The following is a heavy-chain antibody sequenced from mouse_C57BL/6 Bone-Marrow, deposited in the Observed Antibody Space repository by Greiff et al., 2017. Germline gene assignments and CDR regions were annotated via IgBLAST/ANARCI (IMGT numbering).Heavy chain of an antibody. D-gene: IGHD2-13*01. Sequence: EVQLQQSGPELVKPGASVKIPCKASGYTFTDYYMAWVKQSPGKSLEWIGDINHNNGGTNYNQKFKGKATLTVDKSTSTAYLELRSLTSEDTAVYYCAGGTYCDCESYFDYWGRGTTLTVSS. J-gene: IGHJ2*01. CDR3: AGGTYCDCESYFDY. CDR2: INHNNGGT. V-gene: IGHV1-18*01. CDR1: GYTFTDYY.